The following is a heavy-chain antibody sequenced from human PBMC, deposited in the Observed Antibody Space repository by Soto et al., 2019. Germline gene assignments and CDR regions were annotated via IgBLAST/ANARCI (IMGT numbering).Heavy chain of an antibody. CDR3: ARGDSGYEEFDY. Sequence: SETLSLTCTVSGGSISSYYWSWIRQPPGKGLEWIGYICYSGSTNYNPSLKSRVTISVDTSMNQFSLKLSSVTAADTAVYYCARGDSGYEEFDYWGQGTLVTVSS. V-gene: IGHV4-59*01. D-gene: IGHD5-12*01. CDR1: GGSISSYY. CDR2: ICYSGST. J-gene: IGHJ4*02.